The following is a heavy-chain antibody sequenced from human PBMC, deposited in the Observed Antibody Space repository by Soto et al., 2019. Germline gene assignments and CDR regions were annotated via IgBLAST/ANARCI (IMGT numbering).Heavy chain of an antibody. D-gene: IGHD6-6*01. CDR2: ISSAVNT. CDR3: AKQVRDGTSSPYYFDY. CDR1: GFTFSNYA. Sequence: GGSLRLSCAGSGFTFSNYAMSWVRQAPGKGLEWVSAISSAVNTYYADSVKGRFTISRDNSKNTLPLQMNSLRAEDTAVYYCAKQVRDGTSSPYYFDYWGQGTLVTVSS. V-gene: IGHV3-23*01. J-gene: IGHJ4*02.